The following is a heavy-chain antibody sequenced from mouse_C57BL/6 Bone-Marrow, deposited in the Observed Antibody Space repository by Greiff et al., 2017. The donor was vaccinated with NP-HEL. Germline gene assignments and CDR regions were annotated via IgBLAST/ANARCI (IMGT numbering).Heavy chain of an antibody. V-gene: IGHV1-81*01. CDR2: IYPRSGNT. CDR1: GYTFTSYG. Sequence: QVQLQQSGAELARPGASVKLSCKASGYTFTSYGISWVKQRTGQGLEWIGEIYPRSGNTYYNEKFKGKATLTADKSSSTAYMELRSLTSEDSAVYFCGRTTTVVFDYWGQGTTLTVSS. CDR3: GRTTTVVFDY. J-gene: IGHJ2*01. D-gene: IGHD1-1*02.